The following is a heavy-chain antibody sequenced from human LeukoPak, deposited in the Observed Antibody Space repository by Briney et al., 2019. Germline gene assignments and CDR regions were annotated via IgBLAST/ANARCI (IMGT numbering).Heavy chain of an antibody. CDR1: GGSISSGGYS. Sequence: SQTLSLTCAVSGGSISSGGYSWSWIRQPPGKGLEWIGYIYHSGSTYYNPSLKSRVTISVDRSKNQFSLKLSSVTAADTAVYYCARSEQYSGSYYSSRGVGFDYWGQGTLVTVSS. CDR3: ARSEQYSGSYYSSRGVGFDY. CDR2: IYHSGST. D-gene: IGHD1-26*01. J-gene: IGHJ4*02. V-gene: IGHV4-30-2*02.